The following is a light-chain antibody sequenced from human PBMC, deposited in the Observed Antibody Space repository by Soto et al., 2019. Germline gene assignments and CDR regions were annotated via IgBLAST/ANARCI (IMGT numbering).Light chain of an antibody. CDR1: SSDIGSNT. V-gene: IGLV1-44*01. CDR2: NNN. Sequence: QSVLTQPPSASATPGQTVTISCSGGSSDIGSNTVNSYQQLPGTAPKLLIYNNNQRPSGVPDRFSGSKSGTSASLAISGLQSEDEADYYCAAWDDRLKGVVFSGWTKLTVL. J-gene: IGLJ2*01. CDR3: AAWDDRLKGVV.